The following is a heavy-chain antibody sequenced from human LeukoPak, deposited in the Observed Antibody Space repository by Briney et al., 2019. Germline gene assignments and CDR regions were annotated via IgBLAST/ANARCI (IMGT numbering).Heavy chain of an antibody. V-gene: IGHV3-23*01. D-gene: IGHD2-2*01. J-gene: IGHJ6*02. CDR1: EFTFRSYA. CDR3: STPGYCSSLSCYAGYYYGMDV. Sequence: GGSLRLSCAASEFTFRSYAMSWVRQAPGKGLEWVSTISDSGDTAYHADSVKGRFTISRDNSKNTLYLQMNRLRAEDTGVYYCSTPGYCSSLSCYAGYYYGMDVWGQGTTVTVSS. CDR2: ISDSGDTA.